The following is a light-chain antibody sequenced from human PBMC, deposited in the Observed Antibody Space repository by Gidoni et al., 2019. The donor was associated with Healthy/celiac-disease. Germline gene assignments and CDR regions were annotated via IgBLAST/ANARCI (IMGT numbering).Light chain of an antibody. CDR3: QSYDSSLSGVV. Sequence: QSVLTQPHSVSGAPGQRVTISCTGSSPNIGAGYGVHWYQQLPGTAPKLLIYGNSNRPSGVPDRCSGSKSGTSASLAITGLQAEDEADYYCQSYDSSLSGVVFGGGTKLTVL. V-gene: IGLV1-40*01. J-gene: IGLJ2*01. CDR2: GNS. CDR1: SPNIGAGYG.